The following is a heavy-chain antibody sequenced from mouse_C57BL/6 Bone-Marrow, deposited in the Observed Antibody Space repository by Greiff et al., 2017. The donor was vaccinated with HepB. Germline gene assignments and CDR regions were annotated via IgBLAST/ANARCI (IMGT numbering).Heavy chain of an antibody. V-gene: IGHV3-6*01. D-gene: IGHD1-1*01. CDR1: GYSITSGYY. Sequence: DVKLQESGPGLVKPSQSLSLTCSVTGYSITSGYYWNWIRQFPGNKLEWMGYISYDGSNNYNPSLKNRISINRDTSKNQFFLKLNSVTTEDTATYYCARGDYYGSTWFAYWGQGTLVTVSA. J-gene: IGHJ3*01. CDR2: ISYDGSN. CDR3: ARGDYYGSTWFAY.